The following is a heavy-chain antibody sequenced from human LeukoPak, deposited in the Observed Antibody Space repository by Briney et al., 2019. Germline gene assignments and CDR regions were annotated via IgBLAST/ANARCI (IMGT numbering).Heavy chain of an antibody. CDR2: INHSGST. CDR3: ARGRGRLVSWLQLGYYFDY. D-gene: IGHD5-24*01. J-gene: IGHJ4*02. V-gene: IGHV4-34*01. CDR1: GGSFSGYY. Sequence: TSETLSLTCAVYGGSFSGYYWSWIRQPPGKGLEWIGEINHSGSTNYNPSLRSRVTISVDTSKTHFSLKRSAVTAADTAVYYCARGRGRLVSWLQLGYYFDYWGQGTLVTVSS.